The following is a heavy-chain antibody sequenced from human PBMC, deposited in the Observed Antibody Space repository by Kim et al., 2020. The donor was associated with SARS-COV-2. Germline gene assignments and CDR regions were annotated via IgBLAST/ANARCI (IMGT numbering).Heavy chain of an antibody. D-gene: IGHD2-2*02. CDR2: ISYDGSNK. V-gene: IGHV3-30*18. J-gene: IGHJ4*02. Sequence: GGSLRLSRAASGFTFSSYGMHWVRQAPGKGLEWVAVISYDGSNKYYADSVKGRFTISRDNSKNTLYLQMNSLRAEDTAVYYCAKGFGKYQLLYSNYLGYYFDYWGQGTLVTVSS. CDR3: AKGFGKYQLLYSNYLGYYFDY. CDR1: GFTFSSYG.